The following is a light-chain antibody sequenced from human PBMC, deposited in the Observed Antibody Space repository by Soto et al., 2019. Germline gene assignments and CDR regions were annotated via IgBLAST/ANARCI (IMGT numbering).Light chain of an antibody. J-gene: IGKJ1*01. V-gene: IGKV3-20*01. CDR2: GAA. CDR1: QRVVSNL. CDR3: QQYNTSPRT. Sequence: ESHLTQSPITLCLSPVQRSPVSYKASQRVVSNLLSCYQQKRRQAPPLLINGAANRATGIPHRFSGSGSGTAFILTTIRLEPEDFAVYYCQQYNTSPRTFGQGTKVDIK.